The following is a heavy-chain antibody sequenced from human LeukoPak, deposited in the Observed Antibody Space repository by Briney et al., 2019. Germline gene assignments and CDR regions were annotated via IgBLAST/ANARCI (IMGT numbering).Heavy chain of an antibody. J-gene: IGHJ4*02. D-gene: IGHD2-15*01. V-gene: IGHV3-9*01. CDR2: VSWNSGRI. CDR1: GFRFDDYA. Sequence: GRSLRLSCAASGFRFDDYAMHWVRQAPGRGLEWVSGVSWNSGRIGYADSVKGRFTISRDNAKNSLYLQMNSLRAEDTALYYCAKGYCSGASCQEEYWGQGTLVTASS. CDR3: AKGYCSGASCQEEY.